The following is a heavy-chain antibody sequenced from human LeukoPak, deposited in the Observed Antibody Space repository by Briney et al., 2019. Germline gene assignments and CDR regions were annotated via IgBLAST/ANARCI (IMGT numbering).Heavy chain of an antibody. CDR1: GGTFSSYA. CDR3: ARVRSSGQSTYRHAFDI. CDR2: IIPIFGTA. Sequence: SVKVSCRASGGTFSSYAISWVRQAPGQGLEWMGGIIPIFGTANYAQKFQGRVTITTDESTSTAYMELSSLRSEDTAVYYCARVRSSGQSTYRHAFDIWGQGTMVTVSS. J-gene: IGHJ3*02. V-gene: IGHV1-69*05. D-gene: IGHD3-22*01.